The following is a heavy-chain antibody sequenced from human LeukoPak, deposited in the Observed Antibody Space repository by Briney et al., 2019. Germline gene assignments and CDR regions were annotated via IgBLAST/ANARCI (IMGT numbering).Heavy chain of an antibody. V-gene: IGHV3-23*01. CDR1: GFTFSSYA. CDR3: AKPLLRFLEWLLHHDAFDI. J-gene: IGHJ3*02. D-gene: IGHD3-3*01. CDR2: ISGSGGST. Sequence: PGGSLRLSCAASGFTFSSYAMSWVRQAPGKGLEWVSAISGSGGSTYYADSVKGRFTISRDNSKNTLYLQMNSLRAEDTAVYYCAKPLLRFLEWLLHHDAFDIWGQGTMVTVSS.